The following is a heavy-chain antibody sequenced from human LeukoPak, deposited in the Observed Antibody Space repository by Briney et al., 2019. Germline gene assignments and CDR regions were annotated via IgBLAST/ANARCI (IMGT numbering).Heavy chain of an antibody. V-gene: IGHV4-34*01. CDR2: INHSGST. Sequence: SETLSLTCAVYGGSFSGYYWSWIRQPPGKGLEWIGEINHSGSTNYNPSLKSRVTISVDTSKNQFSLKLSSVTAADTAVYYCARRQLRYFDYWGQGTLVTVSS. CDR1: GGSFSGYY. D-gene: IGHD2-2*01. CDR3: ARRQLRYFDY. J-gene: IGHJ4*02.